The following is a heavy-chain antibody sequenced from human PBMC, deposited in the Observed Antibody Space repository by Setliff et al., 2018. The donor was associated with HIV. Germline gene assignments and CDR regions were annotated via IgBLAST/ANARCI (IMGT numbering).Heavy chain of an antibody. D-gene: IGHD3-22*01. CDR3: ARDKALYYYDGSGSPLFDI. CDR1: GYTFTNYG. V-gene: IGHV1-18*01. J-gene: IGHJ3*02. Sequence: ASVKVSCKAPGYTFTNYGINWVRQAPGQGPELMGWISTYNGNTSNTQNLQCRVTMTPATSTNTAYIELRSLTSDDPAVYYCARDKALYYYDGSGSPLFDIWGQGTMVTVS. CDR2: ISTYNGNT.